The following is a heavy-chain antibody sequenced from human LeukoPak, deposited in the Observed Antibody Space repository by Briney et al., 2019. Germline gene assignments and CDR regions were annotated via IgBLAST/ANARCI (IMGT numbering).Heavy chain of an antibody. CDR3: ARGLGGFDWLSSLGYFDL. CDR1: GYTFTSYY. J-gene: IGHJ2*01. D-gene: IGHD3-9*01. CDR2: INPSGGST. V-gene: IGHV1-46*01. Sequence: ASVKVSCKASGYTFTSYYMHWVRQAPGQGLEWMGIINPSGGSTSYAQKFQGRVTMTRDTSTSTVYMELSSLRSEDTAVYYCARGLGGFDWLSSLGYFDLWGRGTLVTVSS.